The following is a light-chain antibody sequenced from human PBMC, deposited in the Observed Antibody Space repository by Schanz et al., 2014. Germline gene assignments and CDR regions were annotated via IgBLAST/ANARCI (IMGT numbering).Light chain of an antibody. J-gene: IGLJ2*01. CDR3: GTWHTSLSAV. V-gene: IGLV1-51*01. CDR2: DNS. CDR1: SSNIGSSY. Sequence: QSVLTQPPSVSAAPGQKVTISCSGTSSNIGSSYVSWYQQFPGRAPKLLIYDNSKRPSGIPDRFSGSKSGTSATLGITGLQAGEEAHYYCGTWHTSLSAVFGGGTKLTVL.